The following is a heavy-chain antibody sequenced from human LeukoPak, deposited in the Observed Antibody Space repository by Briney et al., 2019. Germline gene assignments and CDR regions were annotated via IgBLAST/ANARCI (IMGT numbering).Heavy chain of an antibody. CDR2: IHSIGST. D-gene: IGHD4-17*01. Sequence: SETLSLTCTVSSGSISSYYWSWIRQPPGKGLEWIGYIHSIGSTKYNPSLQGRVTISVDTSKNQFSLMLCSQTAADTAVYYCAKTTVTSTSFGNYYTMDVWGQGTTVTVSS. CDR1: SGSISSYY. V-gene: IGHV4-59*01. J-gene: IGHJ6*02. CDR3: AKTTVTSTSFGNYYTMDV.